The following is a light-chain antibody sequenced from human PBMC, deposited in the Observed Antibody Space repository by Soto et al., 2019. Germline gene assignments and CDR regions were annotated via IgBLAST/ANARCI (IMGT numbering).Light chain of an antibody. J-gene: IGKJ5*01. CDR2: DTS. CDR3: QQRSNWPPIT. Sequence: EIVLTQSPATLSSSPGERATLSCRACQTVSNKLAWYQHKPGQAPRLLIYDTSNRATGIPARFSGSGSGTDFTLTISSLEPEDFAVYYCQQRSNWPPITFGQGTRLEIK. CDR1: QTVSNK. V-gene: IGKV3-11*01.